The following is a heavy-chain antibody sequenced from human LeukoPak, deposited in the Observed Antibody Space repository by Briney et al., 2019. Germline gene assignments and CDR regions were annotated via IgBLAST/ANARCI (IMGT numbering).Heavy chain of an antibody. Sequence: PGGSLRLSCAASGFTFSSYGMHWVLQAPGKGLEWVSVISYDGSNKYYVDSVKGRFTISRDNSKNTLYLQMNSLRAEDTAVYYCAKDQLRFPYNSADYWGQGTLVTVSS. CDR2: ISYDGSNK. D-gene: IGHD3-3*01. CDR1: GFTFSSYG. CDR3: AKDQLRFPYNSADY. J-gene: IGHJ4*02. V-gene: IGHV3-30*18.